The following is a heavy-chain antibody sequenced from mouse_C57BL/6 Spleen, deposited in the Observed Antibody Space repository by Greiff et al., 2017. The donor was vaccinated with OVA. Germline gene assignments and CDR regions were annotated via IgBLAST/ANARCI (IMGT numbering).Heavy chain of an antibody. D-gene: IGHD1-1*01. Sequence: VQLQQSGPELVKPGASVKISCKASGYSFTDYNMNWVKQSNGKSLEWIGVLNPNYGTTSYNQKFKGKATLTVDQSSSTAYMQLNSLTSEDSAVYYCARPVVASGYYYAMDYWGQGTSVTVSS. V-gene: IGHV1-39*01. J-gene: IGHJ4*01. CDR3: ARPVVASGYYYAMDY. CDR1: GYSFTDYN. CDR2: LNPNYGTT.